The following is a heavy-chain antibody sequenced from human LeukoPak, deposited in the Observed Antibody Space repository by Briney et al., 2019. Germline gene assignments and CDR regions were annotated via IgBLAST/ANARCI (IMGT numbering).Heavy chain of an antibody. CDR2: ISDSGGST. D-gene: IGHD6-6*01. V-gene: IGHV3-23*01. CDR1: GFTWSSNA. CDR3: AKGSSGGRPYYFDY. Sequence: GGSLRLSCVGSGFTWSSNAMSWVRQGPGKGLEWVAAISDSGGSTYYADSVKGRFTISRDNSKNTVDLQMNSLRAEDTAVYYCAKGSSGGRPYYFDYWGQGTLVTVSS. J-gene: IGHJ4*02.